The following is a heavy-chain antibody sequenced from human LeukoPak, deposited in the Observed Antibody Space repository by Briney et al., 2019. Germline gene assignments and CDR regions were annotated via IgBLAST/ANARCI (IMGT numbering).Heavy chain of an antibody. CDR3: AKTRITMVRGPRSDAFDI. D-gene: IGHD3-10*01. CDR1: GFTFRSYA. V-gene: IGHV3-23*01. CDR2: ISGSGGST. J-gene: IGHJ3*02. Sequence: PGGSLRLSCAASGFTFRSYAMSWVRQAPGKGLEWVSAISGSGGSTYYADSVKGRFTISRDNSKNTLYLQMNSLRAEDTAVYYCAKTRITMVRGPRSDAFDIWGQGTMVTVSS.